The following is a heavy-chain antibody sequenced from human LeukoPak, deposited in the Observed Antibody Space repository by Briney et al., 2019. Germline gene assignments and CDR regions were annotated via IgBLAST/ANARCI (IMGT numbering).Heavy chain of an antibody. CDR2: IIPIFGTA. CDR1: GGTFSSYA. D-gene: IGHD3-22*01. CDR3: ARNGYYYDSSGYPYYGMDV. V-gene: IGHV1-69*01. J-gene: IGHJ6*02. Sequence: SVKVSCKAPGGTFSSYAISWVRQAPGQGLEWMGGIIPIFGTANYAQKFQGRVTVTADESTSTAYMELSSLRSEDTAVYYCARNGYYYDSSGYPYYGMDVWGQGTTVTVSS.